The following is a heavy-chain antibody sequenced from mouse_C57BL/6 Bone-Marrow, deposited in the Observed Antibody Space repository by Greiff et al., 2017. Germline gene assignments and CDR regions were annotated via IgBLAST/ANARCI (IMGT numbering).Heavy chain of an antibody. D-gene: IGHD3-2*02. Sequence: EVQLQQSGAELVKPGASVKLSCTASGFNIKDYYMHWVKQRTEQGLEWIGRIDPEDGETKYAPKCQGKATIPADTSSNTAYLQRSSLTSEDTAVYYCARQLRLSFAYWGQGTLVTVSA. CDR3: ARQLRLSFAY. CDR2: IDPEDGET. CDR1: GFNIKDYY. J-gene: IGHJ3*01. V-gene: IGHV14-2*01.